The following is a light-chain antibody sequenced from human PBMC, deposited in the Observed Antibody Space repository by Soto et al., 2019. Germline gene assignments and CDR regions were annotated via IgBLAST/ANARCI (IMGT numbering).Light chain of an antibody. CDR3: QQYGSSPPSST. Sequence: EIVMTQSPATPSLSPGERATLSCGASQSVSSYLAWYQQKPGQAPRLLIYGASNRATDIPDRFSGRGSGTDFTLTISRLEPEDFAVYYCQQYGSSPPSSTFGQGTRLEIK. CDR2: GAS. CDR1: QSVSSY. J-gene: IGKJ5*01. V-gene: IGKV3-20*01.